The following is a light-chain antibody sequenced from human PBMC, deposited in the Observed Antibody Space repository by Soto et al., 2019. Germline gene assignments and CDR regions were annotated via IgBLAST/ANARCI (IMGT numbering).Light chain of an antibody. CDR3: QQRSDWPST. CDR1: QSVSRY. J-gene: IGKJ4*01. V-gene: IGKV3-11*01. CDR2: DAS. Sequence: DIVLTQSPATLSLSPGERATLSCRASQSVSRYLAWYQQKPGQAPRLLIYDASNRATGIPARFSGSGSGTDFTLTISSLEPEGFAVYYCQQRSDWPSTFRGGTKVEI.